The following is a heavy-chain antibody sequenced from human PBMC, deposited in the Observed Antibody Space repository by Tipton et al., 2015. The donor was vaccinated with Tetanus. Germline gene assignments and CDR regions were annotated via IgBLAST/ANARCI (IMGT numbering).Heavy chain of an antibody. D-gene: IGHD3-16*01. V-gene: IGHV3-53*01. J-gene: IGHJ3*02. CDR3: AGEGGGGAFDI. CDR1: GFTVSSNY. CDR2: IYSGGST. Sequence: SLRLSCAASGFTVSSNYMSWVRQAPGKGLEWVSVIYSGGSTYYADSGKGRFTISRDNSKNTLYLQMNSPGAGDTAVYYWAGEGGGGAFDIWGQGTMVTVSS.